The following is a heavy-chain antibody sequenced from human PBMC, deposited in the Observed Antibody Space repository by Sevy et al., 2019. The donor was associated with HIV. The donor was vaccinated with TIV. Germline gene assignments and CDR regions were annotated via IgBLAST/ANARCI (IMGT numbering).Heavy chain of an antibody. D-gene: IGHD1-20*01. CDR2: ISYDGSKK. CDR3: TPRKGRITNSRDNSKRLQYLEINSLGVEDPAVYYCAKDLTQIWPQDVYNGMDV. Sequence: GGSLRLSCAASGFTFSDYGMNWVRQAPGKGLEWVAVISYDGSKKFYRDSVKGRFTLPRDNSKNILYLGMNSLRVEGIKKYYGTPRKGRITNSRDNSKRLQYLEINSLGVEDPAVYYCAKDLTQIWPQDVYNGMDVWGQGTTVTVSS. V-gene: IGHV3-30*03. J-gene: IGHJ6*02. CDR1: GFTFSDYG.